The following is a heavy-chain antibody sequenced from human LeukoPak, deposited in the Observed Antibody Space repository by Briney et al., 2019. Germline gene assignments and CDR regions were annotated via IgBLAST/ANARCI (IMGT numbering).Heavy chain of an antibody. CDR2: ISSSGSTI. Sequence: PGGSLRLSCAASGFTFSSYERKWVRKAPGKGLKGVSYISSSGSTIYYADPVKGRLTSSRSNAKNSRYLQMNSLRAEETAVYYCAELGITMIGGVWGKGTTVTISS. J-gene: IGHJ6*04. CDR3: AELGITMIGGV. V-gene: IGHV3-48*03. D-gene: IGHD3-10*02. CDR1: GFTFSSYE.